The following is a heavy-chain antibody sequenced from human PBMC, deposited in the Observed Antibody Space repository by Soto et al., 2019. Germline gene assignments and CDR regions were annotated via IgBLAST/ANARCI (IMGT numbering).Heavy chain of an antibody. J-gene: IGHJ6*02. Sequence: GGSLRLSCAASGFTFSSYAMSWVRQAPGKGLEWVSAISGSGGSTYYADSVKGRFTISRDNSKNTLYLQMNSLRAEDTAVYYCAKGMWDFYDFWSGYYISPYDINDKPEDYYYYYGMDVWGQGTTVTVSS. V-gene: IGHV3-23*01. D-gene: IGHD3-3*01. CDR3: AKGMWDFYDFWSGYYISPYDINDKPEDYYYYYGMDV. CDR2: ISGSGGST. CDR1: GFTFSSYA.